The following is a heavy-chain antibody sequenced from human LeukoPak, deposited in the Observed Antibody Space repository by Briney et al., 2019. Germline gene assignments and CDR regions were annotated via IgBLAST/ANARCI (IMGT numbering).Heavy chain of an antibody. CDR3: ARQSITIFGVVILFDY. J-gene: IGHJ4*02. V-gene: IGHV1-46*01. CDR1: GGTFSSYA. Sequence: ASVKVSCKASGGTFSSYAISWVRQAPGQGLEWMGIINPSGGSTSYAQKFQGRVTMTRDTSTSTVYMELSSLRSEDTAVYYCARQSITIFGVVILFDYWGQGTLVTVSS. D-gene: IGHD3-3*01. CDR2: INPSGGST.